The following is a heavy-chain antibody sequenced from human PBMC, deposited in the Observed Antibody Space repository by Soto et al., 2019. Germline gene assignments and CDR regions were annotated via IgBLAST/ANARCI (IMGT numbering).Heavy chain of an antibody. D-gene: IGHD3-9*01. Sequence: SETLSLTCTVSGGAIRSYYWSWIRPPPGKGLEWIGYIYYSGSTNYNPSLKSRVTISVDTSKNQFSLKLSSVTAADTAVYYCARDTGYFDWTDAFDIWGQGTVVTVSS. CDR2: IYYSGST. CDR1: GGAIRSYY. CDR3: ARDTGYFDWTDAFDI. V-gene: IGHV4-59*01. J-gene: IGHJ3*02.